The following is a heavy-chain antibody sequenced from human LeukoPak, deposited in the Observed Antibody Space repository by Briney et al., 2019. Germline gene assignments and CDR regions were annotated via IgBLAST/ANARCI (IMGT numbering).Heavy chain of an antibody. CDR3: ATEYKSGGAGVLRFLEWFPDGNWFDP. Sequence: ASVKVSCKVSGYTLTELSMHWVRQAPGKGLEWMGGFDPEDGETIYAQKFQGRVTMTEDTSTDTAYMELSSLRSEDTAVYYCATEYKSGGAGVLRFLEWFPDGNWFDPWGQGTLVTVSS. CDR1: GYTLTELS. CDR2: FDPEDGET. J-gene: IGHJ5*02. V-gene: IGHV1-24*01. D-gene: IGHD3-3*01.